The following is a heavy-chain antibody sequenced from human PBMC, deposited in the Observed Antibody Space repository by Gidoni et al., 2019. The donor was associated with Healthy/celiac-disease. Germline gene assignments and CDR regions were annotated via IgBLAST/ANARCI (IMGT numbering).Heavy chain of an antibody. J-gene: IGHJ4*02. V-gene: IGHV3-23*01. CDR1: GFTFSSYA. CDR3: AKSWGTIYYDSSGYPH. Sequence: EVQLLESGGSLVQPGGSLRLSCAASGFTFSSYAMSWVRQAPGKGLEWVSAISGSGGSTYYADSVKGRFTISRDNSKNTLYLQMNSLRAEDTAVYYCAKSWGTIYYDSSGYPHWGQGTLVTVSS. D-gene: IGHD3-22*01. CDR2: ISGSGGST.